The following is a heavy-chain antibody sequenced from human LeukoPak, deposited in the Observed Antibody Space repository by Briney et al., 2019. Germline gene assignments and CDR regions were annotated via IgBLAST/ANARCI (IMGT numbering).Heavy chain of an antibody. CDR3: ARGRSRDFWSGYHYYYYGMDV. CDR1: GGSFSGYY. V-gene: IGHV4-34*01. Sequence: SETLSLTCAVYGGSFSGYYWSWIRQPPGKGLEWIGEINHSGSTNYNPSLKSRVTISVDTSKNQFSLKLSSVTAADTAVYYCARGRSRDFWSGYHYYYYGMDVWGHGTTVTVSS. CDR2: INHSGST. J-gene: IGHJ6*02. D-gene: IGHD3-3*01.